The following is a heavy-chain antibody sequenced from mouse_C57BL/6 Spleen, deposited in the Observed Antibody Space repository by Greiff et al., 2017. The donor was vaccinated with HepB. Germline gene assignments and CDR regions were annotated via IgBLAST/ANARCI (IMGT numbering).Heavy chain of an antibody. D-gene: IGHD2-5*01. J-gene: IGHJ1*03. V-gene: IGHV2-2*01. Sequence: VQLQQSGPGLVQPSQSLSITCTVSGFSLTSYGVHWVRQSPGKGLEWLGVIWSGGSTDYNAAFISRLSISKDNSKSQVFFKMNSLQADDTAIYYCARMDYSIYWYFDVWGTGTTVTVSS. CDR3: ARMDYSIYWYFDV. CDR1: GFSLTSYG. CDR2: IWSGGST.